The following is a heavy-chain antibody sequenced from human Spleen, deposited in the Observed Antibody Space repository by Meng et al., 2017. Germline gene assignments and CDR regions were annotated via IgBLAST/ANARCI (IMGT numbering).Heavy chain of an antibody. J-gene: IGHJ4*02. CDR1: GFTFRSYV. Sequence: GESLKISCAASGFTFRSYVMNWVRQPPGKGLEWVALIWYDGSNKHYADSVKGRFTISRDNSKNIVYLQMNSLGAEDTAVYYCARVYSSSWDIDYWGQGTLVTVSS. CDR2: IWYDGSNK. V-gene: IGHV3-33*01. D-gene: IGHD6-13*01. CDR3: ARVYSSSWDIDY.